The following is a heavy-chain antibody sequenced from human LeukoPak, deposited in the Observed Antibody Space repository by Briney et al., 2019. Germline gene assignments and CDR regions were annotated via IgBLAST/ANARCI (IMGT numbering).Heavy chain of an antibody. V-gene: IGHV3-74*01. J-gene: IGHJ4*02. Sequence: GGSLRLSCAASGFTFSNYWMHWVRHDPLKGLVWVSRINSDGGSTGYADSVKGRFTISRDNAKNTLYLQMNSLRAEDTALYYCARGGTSGSRIYWGQGTLVTVSS. CDR2: INSDGGST. CDR1: GFTFSNYW. D-gene: IGHD1-26*01. CDR3: ARGGTSGSRIY.